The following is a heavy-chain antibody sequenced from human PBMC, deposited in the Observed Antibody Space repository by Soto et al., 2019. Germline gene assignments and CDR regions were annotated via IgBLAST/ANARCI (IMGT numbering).Heavy chain of an antibody. V-gene: IGHV3-21*01. Sequence: GSLRLSCAASGFTFSSYSMNWVRQAPGKGLEWVSSISSSSSYIYYADSVKGRFTISRDNAKNSLYLQMNSLRAEDTAVYYCAREARGDYVVDYYYYMDVWGKGTTVTVSS. J-gene: IGHJ6*03. CDR2: ISSSSSYI. D-gene: IGHD4-17*01. CDR3: AREARGDYVVDYYYYMDV. CDR1: GFTFSSYS.